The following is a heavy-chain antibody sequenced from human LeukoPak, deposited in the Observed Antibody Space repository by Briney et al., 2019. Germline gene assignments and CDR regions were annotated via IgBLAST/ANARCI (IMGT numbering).Heavy chain of an antibody. CDR1: GFTFSSYA. V-gene: IGHV3-23*01. J-gene: IGHJ3*02. CDR2: ISGSGGST. D-gene: IGHD2/OR15-2a*01. Sequence: GGSLRLSCAASGFTFSSYAMSWVRQAPGKGLEWVSAISGSGGSTYYADSVKGRFTISRDNAKNSLYLQMSSLRADDTAVYFCARDPVLTSTAFDIWGQGTMVTVSS. CDR3: ARDPVLTSTAFDI.